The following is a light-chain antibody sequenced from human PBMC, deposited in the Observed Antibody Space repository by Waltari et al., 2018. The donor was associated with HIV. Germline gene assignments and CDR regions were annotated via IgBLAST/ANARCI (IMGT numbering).Light chain of an antibody. Sequence: QSALTQPASVSGSPGQSITISCTGSRSDVGSYDYVSWYQQHPGKAPKLMIYEVNNRPSGVSNRFSGSKSGNTASLTISGLQAEDEAEYYCSSYTSSTTLLFGGGTKVTVL. V-gene: IGLV2-14*01. CDR2: EVN. CDR1: RSDVGSYDY. J-gene: IGLJ2*01. CDR3: SSYTSSTTLL.